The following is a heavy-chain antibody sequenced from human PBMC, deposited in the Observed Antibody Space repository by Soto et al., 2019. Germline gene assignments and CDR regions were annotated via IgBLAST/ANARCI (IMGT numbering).Heavy chain of an antibody. CDR3: AKDRGHVAAGTYFADY. D-gene: IGHD6-13*01. V-gene: IGHV3-23*01. CDR1: GFSFSTNA. CDR2: ISGSGGDT. J-gene: IGHJ4*02. Sequence: GGSLRLSCAASGFSFSTNAMSWVRQAPGKGLEWVSAISGSGGDTYYAGSVKGRFTISRDNSRNTVYLQMNNLRAEDTAVYYCAKDRGHVAAGTYFADYWGQGTLVTVSS.